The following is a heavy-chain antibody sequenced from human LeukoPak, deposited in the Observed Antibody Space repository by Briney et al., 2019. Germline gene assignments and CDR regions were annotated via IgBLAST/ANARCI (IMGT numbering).Heavy chain of an antibody. CDR3: ARVMNREGTNY. V-gene: IGHV1-2*02. CDR2: INPNSGGT. D-gene: IGHD1/OR15-1a*01. J-gene: IGHJ4*02. Sequence: ASVKVSCKASGYTFTGYYMHWVRQVPGQGLEWMGWINPNSGGTKYAQKFQGRVTMTRDTSISTAYMELNRLRSDDTAVYYCARVMNREGTNYWGQGTLVTVSS. CDR1: GYTFTGYY.